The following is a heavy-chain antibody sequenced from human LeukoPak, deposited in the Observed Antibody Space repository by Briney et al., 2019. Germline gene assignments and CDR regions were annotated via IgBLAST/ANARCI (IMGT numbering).Heavy chain of an antibody. D-gene: IGHD2-15*01. CDR1: GFTFSDFP. CDR2: SSGSGDKT. CDR3: ARDSYRLMVVAATPADY. V-gene: IGHV3-23*01. Sequence: GGSLRLSCGAFGFTFSDFPMTWVRQVPGKGLEWVSLSSGSGDKTYYADSLKGRFTISRDNSKNTLHLQMNGLTVEVTAVYCCARDSYRLMVVAATPADYWGQGTLVTVSS. J-gene: IGHJ4*02.